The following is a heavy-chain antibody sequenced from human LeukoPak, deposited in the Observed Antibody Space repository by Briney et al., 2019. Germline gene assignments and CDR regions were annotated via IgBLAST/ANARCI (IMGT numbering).Heavy chain of an antibody. CDR3: AKDPGYSSGWPVFDY. CDR2: ISGIGVGT. CDR1: GFTFSSYA. V-gene: IGHV3-23*01. J-gene: IGHJ4*02. D-gene: IGHD6-19*01. Sequence: VGSLRLSCAASGFTFSSYAVSWVRQALGKGLEWVSAISGIGVGTYYSDSVKGRFTISRDNSKNTLYLQMNSLRAEDTAVYYCAKDPGYSSGWPVFDYWGQGTLVTVSS.